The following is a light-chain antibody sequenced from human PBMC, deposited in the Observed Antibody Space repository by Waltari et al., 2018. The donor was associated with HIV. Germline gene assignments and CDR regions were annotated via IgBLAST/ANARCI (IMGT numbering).Light chain of an antibody. CDR3: CSYAGRYTWV. J-gene: IGLJ3*02. CDR2: DVT. V-gene: IGLV2-11*01. Sequence: QSALTQPRSVSGSPGQSATIPCPGTSSDVGGYNYVPWYQQHPGKAPKLMIYDVTERPSGVPDRFSGSKSGNTASLTISGLQADDEADYYCCSYAGRYTWVFGGGTELTVL. CDR1: SSDVGGYNY.